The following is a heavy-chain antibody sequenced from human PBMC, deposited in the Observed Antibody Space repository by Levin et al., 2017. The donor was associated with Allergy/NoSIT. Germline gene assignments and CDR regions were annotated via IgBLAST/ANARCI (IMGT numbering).Heavy chain of an antibody. CDR2: IYYSGST. CDR1: GGSISSYY. V-gene: IGHV4-59*08. Sequence: SETLSLTCTVSGGSISSYYWSWIRQPPGKGLEWIGYIYYSGSTNYNPSLKSRVTISVDTSKNQFSLKLSSVTAADTAVYYCARSTTGTTHPFDYWGQGTLVTVSS. CDR3: ARSTTGTTHPFDY. J-gene: IGHJ4*02. D-gene: IGHD1-1*01.